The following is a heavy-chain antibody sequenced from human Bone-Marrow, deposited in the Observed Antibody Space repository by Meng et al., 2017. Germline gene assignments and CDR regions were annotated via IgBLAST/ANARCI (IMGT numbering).Heavy chain of an antibody. CDR3: ARDSGFDY. V-gene: IGHV3-33*01. CDR2: IWYDGSNK. Sequence: GQLGGSGGGVVQPGRSLRLSCAAFGFTFSSNGMHWVGQAPGKGLEWVAVIWYDGSNKYYADSVKGRFTISRDNSKNTLYLQMNSLRAEDTAVYYCARDSGFDYWGQGTLVTVSS. J-gene: IGHJ4*02. CDR1: GFTFSSNG. D-gene: IGHD7-27*01.